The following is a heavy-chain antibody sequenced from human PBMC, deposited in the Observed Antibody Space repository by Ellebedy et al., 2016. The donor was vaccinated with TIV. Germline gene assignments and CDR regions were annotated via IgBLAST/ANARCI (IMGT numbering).Heavy chain of an antibody. D-gene: IGHD3-9*01. CDR1: GFTFSTYW. V-gene: IGHV3-7*03. Sequence: GESLKISCAASGFTFSTYWMSWVRQAPGKGLEWVANVKQDGSEKYYMDSVKGRFTFSRDNAKNSLNLQMNSLRAEDTAVYYCTRASETRYYYYGLDVWGQGTTVTVSS. CDR3: TRASETRYYYYGLDV. J-gene: IGHJ6*02. CDR2: VKQDGSEK.